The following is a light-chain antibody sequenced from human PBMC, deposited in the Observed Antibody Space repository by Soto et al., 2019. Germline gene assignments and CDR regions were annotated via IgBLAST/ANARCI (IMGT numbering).Light chain of an antibody. CDR2: GAS. V-gene: IGKV3-15*01. CDR3: QQYNNWPQT. CDR1: QSVSNN. Sequence: EIVLTQSPGTLSLSPGETPTLSCRASQSVSNNYLAWYQQKPGQAPRLLIYGASTRATGIPARFSGSGSGTEFTLTISSLQSEDFAVYYCQQYNNWPQTFGQGTKVE. J-gene: IGKJ1*01.